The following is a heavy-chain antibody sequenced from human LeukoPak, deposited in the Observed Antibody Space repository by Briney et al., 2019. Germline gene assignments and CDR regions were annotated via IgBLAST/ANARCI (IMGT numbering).Heavy chain of an antibody. Sequence: SETLSLTCSVSGGSISSYYWSWIRQPPGKGLEWIGYIYYSGSTNYNPSLKSRVTISVDTSKNQFSLKLSSVTAADTAVYYCARRGPPYCSGGSCYGLDYWGQGTLVTVSS. J-gene: IGHJ4*02. D-gene: IGHD2-15*01. V-gene: IGHV4-59*08. CDR2: IYYSGST. CDR1: GGSISSYY. CDR3: ARRGPPYCSGGSCYGLDY.